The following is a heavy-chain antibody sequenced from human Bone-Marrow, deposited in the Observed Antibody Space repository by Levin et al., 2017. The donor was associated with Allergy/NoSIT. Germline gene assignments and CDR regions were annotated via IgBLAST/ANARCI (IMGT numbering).Heavy chain of an antibody. CDR3: AREVRGPRGIVGATSAFDI. V-gene: IGHV3-74*01. Sequence: GGSLRLSCAASGFPFSSSWMHWVRQAPGKGLVWVSRINSDGSSTSYADSVKGRFTISRDNAKNTLYLQMNSLRAEDTAVFYCAREVRGPRGIVGATSAFDIWGQGTMVTVSS. D-gene: IGHD1-26*01. CDR1: GFPFSSSW. CDR2: INSDGSST. J-gene: IGHJ3*02.